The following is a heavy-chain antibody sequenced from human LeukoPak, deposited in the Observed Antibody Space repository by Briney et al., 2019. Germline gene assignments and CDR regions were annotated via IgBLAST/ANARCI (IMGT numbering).Heavy chain of an antibody. D-gene: IGHD3-9*01. J-gene: IGHJ4*02. CDR2: IWYDGGKK. Sequence: GGSLRLSCAASGFTFSSYGMHWVRQAPGKGLEWVAFIWYDGGKKYYVDSVKGRFTISRDNAKNSLYLQMNSLRAEDTAVYYCARGRNYDILTGYPLYYFDYWGQGTLVTVSS. CDR1: GFTFSSYG. CDR3: ARGRNYDILTGYPLYYFDY. V-gene: IGHV3-33*03.